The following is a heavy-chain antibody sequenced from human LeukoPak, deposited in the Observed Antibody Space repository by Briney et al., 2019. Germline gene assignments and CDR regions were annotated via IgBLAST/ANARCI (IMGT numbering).Heavy chain of an antibody. CDR1: GGSISSSSYY. V-gene: IGHV4-39*01. CDR3: SRTRYDYWSDPYYYYGMDV. CDR2: IYYSGST. Sequence: SETLSLTCTVSGGSISSSSYYWGWIRQPPGKGLEWIGSIYYSGSTYYNPSLKSRVTISVVTSKNQFSLKLSSVTAADTAVYYCSRTRYDYWSDPYYYYGMDVWGQGTTVTVSS. J-gene: IGHJ6*02. D-gene: IGHD3/OR15-3a*01.